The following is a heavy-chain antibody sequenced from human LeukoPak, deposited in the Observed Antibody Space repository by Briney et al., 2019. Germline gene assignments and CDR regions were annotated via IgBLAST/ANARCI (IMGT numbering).Heavy chain of an antibody. CDR3: ARVRRYFDWLSKGGFYDY. D-gene: IGHD3-9*01. Sequence: PGGSLRLSCAASGFTFSSYSMNWVRQAPGKGLEWVSSISSSSSYIYYADSVKGRFTISRDNAENSLYLQMNSLRAEDTAVYYCARVRRYFDWLSKGGFYDYWGQGTLVTVSS. CDR2: ISSSSSYI. J-gene: IGHJ4*02. V-gene: IGHV3-21*01. CDR1: GFTFSSYS.